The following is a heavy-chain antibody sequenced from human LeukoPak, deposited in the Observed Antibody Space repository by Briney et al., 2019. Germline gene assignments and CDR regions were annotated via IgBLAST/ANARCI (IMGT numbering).Heavy chain of an antibody. CDR1: GFNFNDAA. J-gene: IGHJ3*01. Sequence: PGGSLRLSCAASGFNFNDAAMTWVRQAPGKGLEWVSLIASSGRNTYYTDSVRGRFTISRDNSKKTLYLQMNSLRAEDTAIYYCAKDIQLSAWGLGTMVTVSS. D-gene: IGHD5-24*01. V-gene: IGHV3-23*01. CDR2: IASSGRNT. CDR3: AKDIQLSA.